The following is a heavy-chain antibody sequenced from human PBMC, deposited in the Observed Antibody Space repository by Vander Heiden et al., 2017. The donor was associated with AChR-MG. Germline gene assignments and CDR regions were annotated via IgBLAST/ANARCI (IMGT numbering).Heavy chain of an antibody. CDR3: ASRLTMTTTDWYFDL. Sequence: EVQLVESGGGLVKPGGSLRLSCAASGFTLGIYSMSWVRQAPGKGLEWVSGISDTSKYIYYADSVKDRFTISRDNAKKSLYLQMNSLRAEDTAVYYCASRLTMTTTDWYFDLWGRGTLVTVSS. CDR1: GFTLGIYS. CDR2: ISDTSKYI. J-gene: IGHJ2*01. V-gene: IGHV3-21*01. D-gene: IGHD1-1*01.